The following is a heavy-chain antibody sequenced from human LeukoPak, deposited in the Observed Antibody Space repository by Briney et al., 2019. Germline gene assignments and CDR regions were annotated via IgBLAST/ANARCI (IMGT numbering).Heavy chain of an antibody. Sequence: EASVKVSCKASASTFSTYAIHWVRQAPGQGLEWMGWINTNTGNPTYAQGFTGRFVFSLDTSVSTAYLQISSLKAEDTAVYYCARGWAGSSSWYYSYYYYMDVWGKGTTVTVSS. CDR1: ASTFSTYA. CDR2: INTNTGNP. D-gene: IGHD6-13*01. CDR3: ARGWAGSSSWYYSYYYYMDV. V-gene: IGHV7-4-1*02. J-gene: IGHJ6*03.